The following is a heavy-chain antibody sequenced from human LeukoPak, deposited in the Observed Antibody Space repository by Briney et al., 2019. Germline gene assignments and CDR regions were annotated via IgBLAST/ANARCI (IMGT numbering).Heavy chain of an antibody. CDR2: IYYTGST. Sequence: SETLSLTCTVSGGSINIGDYYWTWIRQPPGKGLEWIGYIYYTGSTYYNPSLKSRVTISGDTSKNQFSLKLNSVTAADTAIYYCARTVSSSYIWFDPWGQGTLVTVSS. V-gene: IGHV4-30-4*01. J-gene: IGHJ5*02. CDR1: GGSINIGDYY. D-gene: IGHD6-13*01. CDR3: ARTVSSSYIWFDP.